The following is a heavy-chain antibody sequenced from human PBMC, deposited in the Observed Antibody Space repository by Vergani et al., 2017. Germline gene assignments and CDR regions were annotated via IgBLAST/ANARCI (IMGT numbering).Heavy chain of an antibody. CDR3: ARDFVGKSSYYFDY. J-gene: IGHJ4*02. D-gene: IGHD2-15*01. CDR1: GGSFSGYY. Sequence: QVQLQQWGAGLLKPSETLSLTCAVYGGSFSGYYWSWIRQPPGKGLEWIGEINHSGSTNYNPSLKSRVTISVDTSKNQFSLKLSSVTAADTAVYYCARDFVGKSSYYFDYWGQGTLVTVSS. V-gene: IGHV4-34*01. CDR2: INHSGST.